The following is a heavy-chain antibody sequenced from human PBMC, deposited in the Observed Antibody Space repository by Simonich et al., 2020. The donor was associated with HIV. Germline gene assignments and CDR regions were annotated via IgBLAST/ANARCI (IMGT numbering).Heavy chain of an antibody. J-gene: IGHJ4*02. CDR2: INHSGST. Sequence: QVQLQQWGAGLLKPSETLSLTCAVYGGSFRGYYWSWIRQPPGKGREWIGEINHSGSTNYNPSLKSRVTISVDTSKNQFSLKLSSVTAADTAVYYCARRHPTTVTTPYFDYWGQGTLVTVSS. D-gene: IGHD4-17*01. CDR3: ARRHPTTVTTPYFDY. V-gene: IGHV4-34*01. CDR1: GGSFRGYY.